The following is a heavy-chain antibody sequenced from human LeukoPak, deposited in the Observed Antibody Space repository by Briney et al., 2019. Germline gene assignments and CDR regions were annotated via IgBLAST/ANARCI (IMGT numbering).Heavy chain of an antibody. CDR3: ARDPGGVVVVAANGWWFDP. CDR2: INPNSGGT. J-gene: IGHJ5*02. Sequence: ASVKVSCKASGYTFTGYYVHWVRQAPGQGLEWMGWINPNSGGTNYAQKFQGRVTMTRDTSISTAYMELSRLRSDDTAVYYCARDPGGVVVVAANGWWFDPWGQGTLVTVSS. D-gene: IGHD2-15*01. V-gene: IGHV1-2*02. CDR1: GYTFTGYY.